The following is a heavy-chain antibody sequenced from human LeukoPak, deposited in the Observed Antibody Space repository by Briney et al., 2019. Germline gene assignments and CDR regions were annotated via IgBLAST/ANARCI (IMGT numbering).Heavy chain of an antibody. Sequence: PGGSLRLSCSASGFTFSTYAMHWVRQAPGKGLEYVSAISANGDNTYYADSVKGRFSISRDNAYNSLYLQMNSLRAEDTAVYYCARDAFPWGSDYWGQGSLVTVSS. J-gene: IGHJ4*02. V-gene: IGHV3-64*04. CDR2: ISANGDNT. CDR1: GFTFSTYA. D-gene: IGHD3-16*01. CDR3: ARDAFPWGSDY.